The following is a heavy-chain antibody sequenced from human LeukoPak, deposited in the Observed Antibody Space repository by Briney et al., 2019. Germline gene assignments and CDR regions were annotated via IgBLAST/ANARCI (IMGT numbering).Heavy chain of an antibody. D-gene: IGHD6-19*01. CDR1: GFVFSNSW. Sequence: GGSLRLSCTASGFVFSNSWMSWVRQAPGKGLEWVANMKQDGREKYYVDSVKGRFTVSRDNAKNSLYLQMNSLRAEDTAVYYGATGGGSGRYGFPFDCWGQGTLVTVSS. CDR3: ATGGGSGRYGFPFDC. V-gene: IGHV3-7*01. J-gene: IGHJ4*02. CDR2: MKQDGREK.